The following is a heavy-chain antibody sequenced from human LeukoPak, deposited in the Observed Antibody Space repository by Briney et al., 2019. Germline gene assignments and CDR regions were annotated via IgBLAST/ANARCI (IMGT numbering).Heavy chain of an antibody. CDR2: IYYSGST. V-gene: IGHV4-59*01. J-gene: IGHJ3*02. CDR1: GGSLSSYY. CDR3: ARDYYDSSGYDAFDI. Sequence: PSETLSLTCTISGGSLSSYYWSWIRQPPGKGLEWIGYIYYSGSTNYNPSLKSRVTISVDTSKNQFSLKLSSVTAEDTAVYYCARDYYDSSGYDAFDIWGQGTMVTVSS. D-gene: IGHD3-22*01.